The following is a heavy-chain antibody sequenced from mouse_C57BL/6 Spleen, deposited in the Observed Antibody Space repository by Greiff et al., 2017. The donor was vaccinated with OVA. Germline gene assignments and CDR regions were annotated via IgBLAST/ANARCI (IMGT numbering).Heavy chain of an antibody. CDR2: ISSGSSTI. V-gene: IGHV5-17*01. J-gene: IGHJ4*01. D-gene: IGHD1-1*01. CDR1: GFTFSSYT. CDR3: ARRYYYGSSYAMDY. Sequence: EVQGVESGGGLVKPGGSLKLSCAASGFTFSSYTMSWVRQTPEKGLEWVAYISSGSSTIYYADTVKGRFTISRDNAKNTLFLQMTSLRSEDTAMYYCARRYYYGSSYAMDYWGQGTSVTVSS.